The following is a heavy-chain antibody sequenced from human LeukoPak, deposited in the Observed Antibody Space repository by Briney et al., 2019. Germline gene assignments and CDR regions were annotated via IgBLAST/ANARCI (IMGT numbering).Heavy chain of an antibody. CDR2: INQDGSHK. J-gene: IGHJ6*02. D-gene: IGHD6-13*01. Sequence: GGSLRLSCAASGFTFSSYAMSWVRQVPGKGPEWVANINQDGSHKYYVDSVKGRFTISRDNAKNSLYLQLNRLRVEDTAVYYCARDWGQQLATINMDVWGQGTTVTVSS. V-gene: IGHV3-7*03. CDR3: ARDWGQQLATINMDV. CDR1: GFTFSSYA.